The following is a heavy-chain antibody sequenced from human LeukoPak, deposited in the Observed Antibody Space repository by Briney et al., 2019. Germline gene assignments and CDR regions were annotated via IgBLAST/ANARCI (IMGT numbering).Heavy chain of an antibody. Sequence: ASVRVSCKASGYTFAAHRIHWVRQAPGQGLEWMGWILPDGRDTKYSQKFQDRMTLTTDTSTNTAYMELSSLIPDDTAVYYCSGRYGPGPVWGQGTLISASP. V-gene: IGHV1-2*02. CDR1: GYTFAAHR. CDR3: SGRYGPGPV. J-gene: IGHJ4*02. CDR2: ILPDGRDT. D-gene: IGHD3-10*01.